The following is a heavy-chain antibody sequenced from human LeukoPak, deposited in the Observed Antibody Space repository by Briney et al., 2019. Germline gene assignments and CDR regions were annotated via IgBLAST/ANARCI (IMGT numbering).Heavy chain of an antibody. Sequence: GGSLRLSCAASGFTVSSNYMSWVRQAPGKGLEWVSYISSSDSSIYYADSVKGRFTISRDNAKNSLYLQMDSLRAEDTAVYYCARSGGLDVWGQGTTVTVSS. CDR1: GFTVSSNY. J-gene: IGHJ6*02. CDR3: ARSGGLDV. V-gene: IGHV3-11*04. CDR2: ISSSDSSI.